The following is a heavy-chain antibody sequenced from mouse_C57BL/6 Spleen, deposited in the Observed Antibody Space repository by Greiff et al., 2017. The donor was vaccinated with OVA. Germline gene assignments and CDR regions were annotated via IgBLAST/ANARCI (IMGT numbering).Heavy chain of an antibody. D-gene: IGHD2-3*01. V-gene: IGHV1-22*01. CDR3: ARDGYYVAWFAY. Sequence: VHVKQSGPELVKPGASVKMSCKASGYTFTDYNMHWVKQSHGKSLEWIGYINPNNGGTSYNQKFKGKATLTVNKSSSTAYMELRSLTSEDSAVYYCARDGYYVAWFAYWGQGTLVTVSA. CDR1: GYTFTDYN. J-gene: IGHJ3*01. CDR2: INPNNGGT.